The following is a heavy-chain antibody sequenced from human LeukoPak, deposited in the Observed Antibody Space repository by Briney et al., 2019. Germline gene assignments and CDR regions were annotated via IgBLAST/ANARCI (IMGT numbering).Heavy chain of an antibody. CDR2: INPNSGGI. Sequence: ASVKVSCKASGYTFNGYYMHWVRQAPGQGLEWMGWINPNSGGINYAQDFQGRVTLTRDTSISTAYMELSRLRSDDTAMYYCARNLWFGESTDSFDIWGQGTMVTVSS. CDR3: ARNLWFGESTDSFDI. J-gene: IGHJ3*02. V-gene: IGHV1-2*02. D-gene: IGHD3-10*01. CDR1: GYTFNGYY.